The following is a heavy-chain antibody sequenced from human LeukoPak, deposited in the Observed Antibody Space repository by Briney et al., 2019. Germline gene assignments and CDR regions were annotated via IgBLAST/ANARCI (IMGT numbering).Heavy chain of an antibody. V-gene: IGHV3-30*02. Sequence: GGSLRLSCAASGFTFSSYGMHWVRQAPGKGLEWVAFIRYDGSNKYYADSVKGRFTISRDNSKNTLYLQMNSLRAEDTAVYYCAKDGSVVVPAAFDYWGQGTLVTVSS. D-gene: IGHD2-2*01. CDR1: GFTFSSYG. J-gene: IGHJ4*02. CDR2: IRYDGSNK. CDR3: AKDGSVVVPAAFDY.